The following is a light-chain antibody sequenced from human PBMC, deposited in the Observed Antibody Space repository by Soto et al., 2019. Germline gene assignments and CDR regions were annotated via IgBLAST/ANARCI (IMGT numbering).Light chain of an antibody. Sequence: EIVLTQSPGTLSLSPGERATLSGRASQSVSSSYLAWYQQKPGQAPRLLIYGASSRATGIPDRFSGSGSGTDFTLTISRLETGDFAVYYCTQYGSSPRTFGQGTKVEIK. J-gene: IGKJ1*01. CDR1: QSVSSSY. CDR2: GAS. V-gene: IGKV3-20*01. CDR3: TQYGSSPRT.